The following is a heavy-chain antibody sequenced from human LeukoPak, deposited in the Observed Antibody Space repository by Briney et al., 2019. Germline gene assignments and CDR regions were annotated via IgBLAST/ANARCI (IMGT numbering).Heavy chain of an antibody. CDR2: ISSSSSTI. J-gene: IGHJ5*02. CDR1: GFTFSSYS. V-gene: IGHV3-48*01. D-gene: IGHD3-3*01. Sequence: GGSLRLSCAASGFTFSSYSMTWVRQAPGKGLEWVSYISSSSSTIYYADSVKGRFTISRDNAKNSLYLQMNSLRAEDTAVYYGAKERQKVNSDFGSVRNLGNNWSAPGAREPWSPSPQ. CDR3: AKERQKVNSDFGSVRNLGNNWSAP.